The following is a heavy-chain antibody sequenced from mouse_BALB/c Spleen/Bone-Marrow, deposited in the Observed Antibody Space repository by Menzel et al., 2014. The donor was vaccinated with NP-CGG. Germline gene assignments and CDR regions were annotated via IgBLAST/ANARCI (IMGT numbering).Heavy chain of an antibody. CDR2: INPYNGGT. V-gene: IGHV1-18*01. D-gene: IGHD1-1*01. J-gene: IGHJ4*01. CDR1: GYSFTGYT. CDR3: ARGPHYYGSRDYAMDY. Sequence: EVMLVESGPELVKPGASMKISCKASGYSFTGYTMNWVKQSHGKNLEWIGLINPYNGGTSYNQEFKGKATLTVDKSSSTAYMELLSLTSEDSAVYYCARGPHYYGSRDYAMDYWGQGTSVTVSS.